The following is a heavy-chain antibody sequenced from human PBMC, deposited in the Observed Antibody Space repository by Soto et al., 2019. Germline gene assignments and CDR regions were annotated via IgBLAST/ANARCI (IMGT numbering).Heavy chain of an antibody. CDR1: GGTFSSYA. CDR3: AREAVVVAAQRSSGNPFDI. Sequence: QVQLVQSGAEVKKPGSSVKVSCKASGGTFSSYAISWVRQAPGQGLEWMGGIIPIFGTANYAQKFQGRVTITADESTSTAYMELSSLRSEDTAVYYCAREAVVVAAQRSSGNPFDIWGQGTMVTVSS. V-gene: IGHV1-69*01. CDR2: IIPIFGTA. D-gene: IGHD2-15*01. J-gene: IGHJ3*02.